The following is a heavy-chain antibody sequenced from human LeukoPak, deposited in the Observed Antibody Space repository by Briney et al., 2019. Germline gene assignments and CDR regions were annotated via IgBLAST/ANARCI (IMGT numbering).Heavy chain of an antibody. J-gene: IGHJ3*02. CDR1: GGTFSSYA. D-gene: IGHD4-17*01. CDR3: ARIDDYGDPGAFDI. CDR2: IIPIFGTA. V-gene: IGHV1-69*13. Sequence: ASVKVSCTASGGTFSSYAISWVRQAPGQGLEWMGGIIPIFGTANYAQKFQGRVTITADESTSTAYMELSSLRSEDTAVYYCARIDDYGDPGAFDIWGQRTMVTVSS.